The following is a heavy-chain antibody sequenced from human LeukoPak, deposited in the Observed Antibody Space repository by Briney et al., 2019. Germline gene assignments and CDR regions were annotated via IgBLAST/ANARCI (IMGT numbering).Heavy chain of an antibody. D-gene: IGHD3-22*01. Sequence: SGTLSLTCTVSGGSISTSSYYWGWIRQPPGKGLEWVGTIYYSGNTYYNPSLKSRVTISVDTSKNQFSLKLTSVTAADTAVYYCARMLYYYDSSGYYEGDYWGQGILVTVSS. CDR2: IYYSGNT. V-gene: IGHV4-39*01. J-gene: IGHJ4*02. CDR1: GGSISTSSYY. CDR3: ARMLYYYDSSGYYEGDY.